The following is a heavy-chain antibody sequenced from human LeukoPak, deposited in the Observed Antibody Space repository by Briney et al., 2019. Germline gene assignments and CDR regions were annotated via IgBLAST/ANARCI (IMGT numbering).Heavy chain of an antibody. V-gene: IGHV3-23*01. J-gene: IGHJ5*02. CDR3: AKRSIVVVPAARFNWFDP. CDR1: SFTFSNAY. D-gene: IGHD2-2*01. CDR2: ISGSGGST. Sequence: GGSLRLSCAASSFTFSNAYMNWVRQAPGKGLEWVSAISGSGGSTYYADSVKGRFTISRDNSKNTLYLQMNSLRAEDTAVYYCAKRSIVVVPAARFNWFDPWGQGTLVTVSS.